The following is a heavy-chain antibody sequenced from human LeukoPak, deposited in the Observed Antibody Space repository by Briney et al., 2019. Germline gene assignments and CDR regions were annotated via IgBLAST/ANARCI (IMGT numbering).Heavy chain of an antibody. D-gene: IGHD2-2*01. CDR2: IYYRGTT. CDR1: GGSIGSSSYY. Sequence: SETLSLTCSVSGGSIGSSSYYWGWIRQPPGKGLEWIGNIYYRGTTYYNPSLKSRVTISADTSRDQFSLKLNSVTATDTAIYYCARHRIEPAAGIDYWGQGALVTVSS. CDR3: ARHRIEPAAGIDY. J-gene: IGHJ4*02. V-gene: IGHV4-39*01.